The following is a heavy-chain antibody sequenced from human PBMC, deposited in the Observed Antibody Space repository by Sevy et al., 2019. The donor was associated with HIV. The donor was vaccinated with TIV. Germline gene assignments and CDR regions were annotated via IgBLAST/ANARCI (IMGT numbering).Heavy chain of an antibody. D-gene: IGHD2-21*01. CDR2: LKSKADGGTV. V-gene: IGHV3-49*04. CDR3: TRGKGLQSIFDY. J-gene: IGHJ4*02. Sequence: GGSLRLSCTTSGFTFGDYAMNWVRQAPGKGLEWVAFLKSKADGGTVDHAASVKGRFTISRDDSKSIAYLQMNDLTTEDTAVYYCTRGKGLQSIFDYWGQGALVTVSS. CDR1: GFTFGDYA.